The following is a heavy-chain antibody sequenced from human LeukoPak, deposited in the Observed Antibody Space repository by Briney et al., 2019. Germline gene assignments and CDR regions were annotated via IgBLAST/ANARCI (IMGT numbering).Heavy chain of an antibody. J-gene: IGHJ5*01. V-gene: IGHV4-4*07. CDR1: GGSVSSYY. Sequence: SETLSLTCTISGGSVSSYYWTWIRQPAGKGLEWIGRIYSSGGTNYNPALTSRVTMSVDMSKNQFSLTLRSVTAADTAVYYCARMSGDCNSGFCYMWFDFWGQGTLVTVSS. CDR2: IYSSGGT. D-gene: IGHD2-15*01. CDR3: ARMSGDCNSGFCYMWFDF.